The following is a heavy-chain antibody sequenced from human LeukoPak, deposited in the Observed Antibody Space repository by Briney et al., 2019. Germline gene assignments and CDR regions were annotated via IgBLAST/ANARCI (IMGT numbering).Heavy chain of an antibody. CDR1: GFTFGDSA. Sequence: GGSLRLSCTASGFTFGDSAMSWVRQAPGKGLEWVGFIRSKAYGGSTEYAASVKGRFTISRDDSKSIAYLQMNSLKTEDTAVYYCTRDPYCSSPSCYWGIDYWGQGTLVTVSS. J-gene: IGHJ4*02. V-gene: IGHV3-49*04. CDR2: IRSKAYGGST. D-gene: IGHD2-2*01. CDR3: TRDPYCSSPSCYWGIDY.